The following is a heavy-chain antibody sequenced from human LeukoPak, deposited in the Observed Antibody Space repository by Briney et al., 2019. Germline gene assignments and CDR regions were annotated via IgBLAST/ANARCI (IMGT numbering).Heavy chain of an antibody. Sequence: GGSLGLSCAASGFTFSSYSMNWVRQAPGKGLEWVSSISSTSSYIYYADSVKGRFTISRDNAKNSLYLQMSSLRDEDTAVYYCARANGMDVWGQGTTVTVSS. CDR1: GFTFSSYS. V-gene: IGHV3-21*01. J-gene: IGHJ6*02. CDR3: ARANGMDV. CDR2: ISSTSSYI.